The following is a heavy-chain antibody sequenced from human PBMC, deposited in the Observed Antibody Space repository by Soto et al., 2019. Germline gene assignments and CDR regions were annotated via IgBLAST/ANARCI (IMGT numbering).Heavy chain of an antibody. J-gene: IGHJ6*02. CDR1: GYTFITYF. Sequence: ASVKVSCKASGYTFITYFMHWVRQAPGQGLEWMGVINPSRGTTTYAQKFQDRVTITRDTSASTVYMELSSLRSEDTAMYYCARGYCTNGVCSFLYYYYGMDVWGQGTKVTVSS. CDR2: INPSRGTT. CDR3: ARGYCTNGVCSFLYYYYGMDV. D-gene: IGHD2-8*01. V-gene: IGHV1-46*01.